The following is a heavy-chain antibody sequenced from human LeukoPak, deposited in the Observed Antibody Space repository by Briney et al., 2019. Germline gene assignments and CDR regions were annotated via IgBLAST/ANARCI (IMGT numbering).Heavy chain of an antibody. Sequence: GGSLRLSCAAPGFTVSGNYMSGVRQAPGKGLDWVSVIYVGGRTYYADSVKGRFTISRDNSKNTLYLQMNSLRAEDTAVYYCASTSGYTHYYFDYWGQGTLVTVSS. J-gene: IGHJ4*02. D-gene: IGHD5-12*01. V-gene: IGHV3-53*01. CDR1: GFTVSGNY. CDR3: ASTSGYTHYYFDY. CDR2: IYVGGRT.